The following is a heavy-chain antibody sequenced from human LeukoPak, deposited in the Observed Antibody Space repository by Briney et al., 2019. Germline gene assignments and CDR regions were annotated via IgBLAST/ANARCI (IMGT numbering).Heavy chain of an antibody. J-gene: IGHJ6*03. V-gene: IGHV3-30*19. CDR3: ARDRDPGGYYMDV. CDR1: GFTFSSYW. CDR2: VSYDGSNK. Sequence: GGSLRLSCAASGFTFSSYWMHWVRQAPGKGLEWVAIVSYDGSNKFYADSVKGRFTISRDNSKNTLYLQMSSLRAEDAAVYYCARDRDPGGYYMDVWGKGTTVTVSS.